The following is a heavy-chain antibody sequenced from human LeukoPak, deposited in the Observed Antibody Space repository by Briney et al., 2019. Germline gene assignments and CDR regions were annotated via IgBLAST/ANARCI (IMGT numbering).Heavy chain of an antibody. CDR3: VIGGGMTTVIAPFDY. V-gene: IGHV3-64D*09. D-gene: IGHD4-17*01. CDR2: ISSNGGST. CDR1: GFTFSNYA. J-gene: IGHJ4*02. Sequence: PGGSLRLSCSASGFTFSNYAMHWVRQAPGKGLEYVSAISSNGGSTYYADSVKGRFTISRDNSKNTLYLQMSSLRAEDTAVYYCVIGGGMTTVIAPFDYWGQGTLVTVSS.